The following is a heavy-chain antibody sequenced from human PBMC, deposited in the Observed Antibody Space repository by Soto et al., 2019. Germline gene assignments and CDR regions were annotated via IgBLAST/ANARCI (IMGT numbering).Heavy chain of an antibody. CDR2: ISSSSSTI. CDR1: GFTFSSYS. J-gene: IGHJ4*02. V-gene: IGHV3-48*01. Sequence: GGSLRLSCAASGFTFSSYSMNWVRQAPGKGLEWVSYISSSSSTIYYADSVKGRFTISRDNAKNSLYLQMNSLRAEDTAVYYCASQYSSGWDLFDYWGQGTLVTVSS. CDR3: ASQYSSGWDLFDY. D-gene: IGHD6-19*01.